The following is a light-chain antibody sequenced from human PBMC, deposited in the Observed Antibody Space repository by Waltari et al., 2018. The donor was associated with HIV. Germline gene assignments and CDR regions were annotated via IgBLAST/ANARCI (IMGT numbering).Light chain of an antibody. V-gene: IGLV2-14*03. CDR2: DVS. CDR1: SSDVGGYDY. Sequence: QSALTQPASVSGSPGQSITISCTGTSSDVGGYDYVSWYQQHLGKAPKLMIYDVSNRPSGVSNRFSGSKSGNTASLSISGLQTEDEADYYCNSYTSSSTPYYVFGTGTKVTVL. J-gene: IGLJ1*01. CDR3: NSYTSSSTPYYV.